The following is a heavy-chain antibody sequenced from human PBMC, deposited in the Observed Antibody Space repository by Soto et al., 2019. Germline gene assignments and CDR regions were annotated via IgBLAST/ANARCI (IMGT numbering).Heavy chain of an antibody. CDR1: GGTFSSYT. V-gene: IGHV1-69*02. D-gene: IGHD4-17*01. Sequence: QVQLVQSGAEVKKPGSSVKVSCKASGGTFSSYTISWVRQAPGQGLEWMGRIIPILGIANYAQKLQGRVMITADKSTSTAYMGLSSLRSEDTAVYYCASSGDYDAFDIWGQGTMVSVSS. J-gene: IGHJ3*02. CDR2: IIPILGIA. CDR3: ASSGDYDAFDI.